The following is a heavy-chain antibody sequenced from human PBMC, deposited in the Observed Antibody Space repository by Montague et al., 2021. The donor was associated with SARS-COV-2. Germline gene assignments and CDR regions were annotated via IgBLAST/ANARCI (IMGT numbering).Heavy chain of an antibody. Sequence: SETLSLTCAVYGGSFSNYYWSWIRQPPGKGLEWIGEVNHSGSTNSNPTLKSRVTISVDKYKNQFSLTLSSVTAADTAVYYCARGGTVTTFFAPKRTRRYNWFDPWGQGTLVTVSS. CDR1: GGSFSNYY. V-gene: IGHV4-34*01. CDR3: ARGGTVTTFFAPKRTRRYNWFDP. CDR2: VNHSGST. J-gene: IGHJ5*02. D-gene: IGHD4-17*01.